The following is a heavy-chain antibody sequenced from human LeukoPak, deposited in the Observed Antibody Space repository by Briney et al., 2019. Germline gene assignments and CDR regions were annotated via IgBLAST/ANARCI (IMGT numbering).Heavy chain of an antibody. CDR1: GYTFTSYY. D-gene: IGHD6-19*01. CDR3: ARDVLAETQWLVHGGSYHFDY. J-gene: IGHJ4*02. V-gene: IGHV1-46*01. Sequence: ATVKVSCKASGYTFTSYYMHWVRQAPGQGLEWMGIINPSGGSTSYAQKFQGRVTMTRDMSTSTVYMELSSLRSEDTAVHYCARDVLAETQWLVHGGSYHFDYWGQGTLVTVSS. CDR2: INPSGGST.